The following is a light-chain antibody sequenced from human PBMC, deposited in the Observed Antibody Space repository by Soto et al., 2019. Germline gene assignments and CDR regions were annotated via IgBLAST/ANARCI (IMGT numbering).Light chain of an antibody. J-gene: IGKJ3*01. CDR1: QSVGSY. CDR3: PHRYNCPFT. CDR2: DAS. V-gene: IGKV3-11*01. Sequence: EIVLTQSPATLSLSPGERATLSCSASQSVGSYLAWFQQRPGQAPRLVIHDASKRATGIPARFGCSGSGTDFSRTISCLEPEGFAVYYGPHRYNCPFTCGRGTTVDIK.